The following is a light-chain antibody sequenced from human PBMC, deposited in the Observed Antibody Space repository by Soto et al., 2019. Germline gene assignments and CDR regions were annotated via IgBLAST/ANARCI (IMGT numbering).Light chain of an antibody. J-gene: IGKJ1*01. CDR1: QSISSW. V-gene: IGKV1-5*03. CDR2: KTS. CDR3: QHYNDYSWT. Sequence: DIHMTQSPSTLSASVGDRVTITCRASQSISSWLAWYQQKPGKAPNLLIYKTSSLESGVPSRFSGSGSGTECTLTISSLQPDDFATYYCQHYNDYSWTFGQGTKVEIK.